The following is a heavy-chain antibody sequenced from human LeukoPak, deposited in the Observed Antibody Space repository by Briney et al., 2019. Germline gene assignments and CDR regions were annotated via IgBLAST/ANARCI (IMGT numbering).Heavy chain of an antibody. CDR1: GFTFDDYA. Sequence: GGSLRLSCAASGFTFDDYAMHWVRQAPGKGLEWVSGISWNSGSIGYADSVKGRFTISRDNAKNSLYLQMNSLRAEDTALYYCAKAGCSSTSCQVHVWGQGTTVTVSS. CDR2: ISWNSGSI. D-gene: IGHD2-2*01. CDR3: AKAGCSSTSCQVHV. V-gene: IGHV3-9*01. J-gene: IGHJ6*02.